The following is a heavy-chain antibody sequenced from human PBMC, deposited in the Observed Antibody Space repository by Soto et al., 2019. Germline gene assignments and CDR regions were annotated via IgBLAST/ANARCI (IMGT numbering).Heavy chain of an antibody. CDR3: ARPMTGIEGYFDY. Sequence: QVQLVESGGGVVQPGRSLRLSCAASGFTFSSDGMHWVRQAPGKGLEWVAVIWYDGSNKYYADSVKGRFTISRDNSKNTLYLQMNSLRAEDTAVYYCARPMTGIEGYFDYWGQGNLVIVSS. V-gene: IGHV3-33*01. D-gene: IGHD1-26*01. CDR2: IWYDGSNK. CDR1: GFTFSSDG. J-gene: IGHJ4*02.